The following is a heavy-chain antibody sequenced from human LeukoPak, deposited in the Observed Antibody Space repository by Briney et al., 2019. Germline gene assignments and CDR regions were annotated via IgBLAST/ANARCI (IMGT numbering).Heavy chain of an antibody. CDR1: GFTFSSYS. V-gene: IGHV4-4*07. CDR2: IYTSGST. Sequence: GSLRLSCAASGFTFSSYSMNWIRQPAGKGLEWIGRIYTSGSTNYNPSLKSRVTMSVDTSKNQFSLKLTSVTAADTAVYYCARDYGDYAFDSWGQGTLVTVSS. CDR3: ARDYGDYAFDS. D-gene: IGHD4-17*01. J-gene: IGHJ4*02.